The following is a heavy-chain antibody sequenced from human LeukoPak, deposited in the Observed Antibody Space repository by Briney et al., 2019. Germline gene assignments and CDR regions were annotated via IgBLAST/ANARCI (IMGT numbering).Heavy chain of an antibody. J-gene: IGHJ4*02. CDR1: GFTFRSYA. D-gene: IGHD3-10*01. V-gene: IGHV3-23*01. Sequence: GGSLRLSCAASGFTFRSYAMTWVRQAPGKGLEWVSFISGSGGSTYYADSVKGRFTISKDKSRNTLFLQMNSLRAEDTAVYYCAKHVSGSLFYFDYWGQRTLVTVSS. CDR3: AKHVSGSLFYFDY. CDR2: ISGSGGST.